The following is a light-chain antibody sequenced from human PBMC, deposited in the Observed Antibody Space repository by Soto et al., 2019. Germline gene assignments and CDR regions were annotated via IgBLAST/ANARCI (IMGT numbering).Light chain of an antibody. CDR1: QTVTSTY. V-gene: IGKV3-20*01. Sequence: EIVLTQSPGTLSVSPGERATVSCRASQTVTSTYLAWYQQKPGQAPRILIHGASTRATGIPDRFSGRGSGTDFTLTISRLEPEDFAVYYCQQYGSSPMYTFGQGTKLEIK. J-gene: IGKJ2*01. CDR2: GAS. CDR3: QQYGSSPMYT.